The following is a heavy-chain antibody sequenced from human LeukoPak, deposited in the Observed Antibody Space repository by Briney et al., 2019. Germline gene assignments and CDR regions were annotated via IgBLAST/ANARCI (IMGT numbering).Heavy chain of an antibody. J-gene: IGHJ4*02. CDR1: GFTFSSYA. D-gene: IGHD3-22*01. V-gene: IGHV3-23*01. Sequence: GGSLRLSCAASGFTFSSYAMSWVRQAPGKGLEWVSSISGSGGSTYYADSVKGRFTISRDNSKNTLYLQMNSLRAGDTAVYYCAKRGSGYFRSLDYWGQGTLVTVSS. CDR2: ISGSGGST. CDR3: AKRGSGYFRSLDY.